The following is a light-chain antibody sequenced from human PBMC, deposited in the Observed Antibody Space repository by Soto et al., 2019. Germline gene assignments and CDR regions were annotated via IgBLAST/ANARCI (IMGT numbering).Light chain of an antibody. J-gene: IGKJ1*01. CDR1: QSVSSSY. CDR2: GTS. Sequence: EIVLTQSPGTLSLSPGERATLSCRASQSVSSSYLAWYQQKPGQAPRLLIYGTSKRATGIPDRFSGSGSGTDFTLTISRLEPEDVAVYYCQKYDRSPWTFGQGTKVEIK. V-gene: IGKV3-20*01. CDR3: QKYDRSPWT.